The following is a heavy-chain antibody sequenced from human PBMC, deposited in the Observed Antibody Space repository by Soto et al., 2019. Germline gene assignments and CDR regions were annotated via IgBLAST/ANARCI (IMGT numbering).Heavy chain of an antibody. V-gene: IGHV2-5*02. Sequence: ESGPTLVNPTQTLTLTCTFSGFSFSTSGVGVYWIRQPPGKALEWLALIFWDNDKRYSPSLKSRLTITKDTSKGQVVLTVTNMDPVDTATYYCAHMSRLYGMDVWGPGTTVTVSS. D-gene: IGHD2-2*01. J-gene: IGHJ6*02. CDR1: GFSFSTSGVG. CDR2: IFWDNDK. CDR3: AHMSRLYGMDV.